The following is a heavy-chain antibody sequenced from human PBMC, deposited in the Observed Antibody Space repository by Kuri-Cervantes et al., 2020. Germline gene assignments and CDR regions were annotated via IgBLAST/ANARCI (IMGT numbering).Heavy chain of an antibody. D-gene: IGHD2-15*01. CDR1: GGSFSGYY. CDR2: INHSGST. CDR3: ARPQPSCSSGSCSPFDP. J-gene: IGHJ5*02. V-gene: IGHV4-34*01. Sequence: GSLRLSCAVYGGSFSGYYWSWIRQPPGKGLEWLGEINHSGSTTLKTRVTMSVDTSKNQFSLNLSSVTAADTAVYYCARPQPSCSSGSCSPFDPWGQGTLVTVSS.